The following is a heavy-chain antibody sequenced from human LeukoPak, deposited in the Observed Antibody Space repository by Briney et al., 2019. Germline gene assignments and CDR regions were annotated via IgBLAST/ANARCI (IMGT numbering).Heavy chain of an antibody. Sequence: SGGSLRLSCAASGFTFSSYSMNWVRQAPGKGLEWVSYISSSSSTIYYADPVKGRFTISRDNAKNSLYLQMNSLRAEDTAVYYCARVGDDFWSGLNWFDPWGQGTLVTVSS. CDR2: ISSSSSTI. V-gene: IGHV3-48*01. CDR3: ARVGDDFWSGLNWFDP. J-gene: IGHJ5*02. CDR1: GFTFSSYS. D-gene: IGHD3-3*01.